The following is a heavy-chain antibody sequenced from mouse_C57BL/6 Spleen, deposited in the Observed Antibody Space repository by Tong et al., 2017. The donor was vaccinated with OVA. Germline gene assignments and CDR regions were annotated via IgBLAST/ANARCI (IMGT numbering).Heavy chain of an antibody. CDR1: GFTFSSYA. J-gene: IGHJ3*01. V-gene: IGHV5-9-3*01. CDR2: ISSGGSYT. CDR3: AREPY. Sequence: EVQLQESGGGLVKPGGSLKLSCAASGFTFSSYAMSWVRQTPEKRLEWVATISSGGSYTYYPDSVKGRFTISRDNAKNNLYLQMSSLKSEDTAMYYCAREPYWGQGTLVTVSA.